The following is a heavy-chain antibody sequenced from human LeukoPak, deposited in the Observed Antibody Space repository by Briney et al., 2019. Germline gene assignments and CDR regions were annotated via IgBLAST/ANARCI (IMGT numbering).Heavy chain of an antibody. J-gene: IGHJ4*02. Sequence: GGSLRLSCTASGFTLGGHDMHWVRQTTGDDLEWVAAVSAGHHAFYAGSVKGRFAVSREDAKNSLYLQMNSLRAGDTAVYYCVREARGYHYTYFDYWGQGSLVTVSS. V-gene: IGHV3-13*01. CDR3: VREARGYHYTYFDY. CDR2: VSAGHHA. CDR1: GFTLGGHD. D-gene: IGHD5-18*01.